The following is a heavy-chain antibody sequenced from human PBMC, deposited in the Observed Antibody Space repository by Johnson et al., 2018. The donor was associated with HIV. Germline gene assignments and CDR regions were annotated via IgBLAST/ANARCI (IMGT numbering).Heavy chain of an antibody. CDR2: IKQDGSER. Sequence: VQLVESGGGVVQPGRSLRLSCEASGFTFSSYWMSWVRQAPGTGLEWVANIKQDGSERSYVDSVKGRFTISRDNAKNSLYLQMNSLRAEDTALYYCARDVREYSSTVEDVDIWGQGTMVTVSS. V-gene: IGHV3-7*04. J-gene: IGHJ3*02. CDR1: GFTFSSYW. D-gene: IGHD6-6*01. CDR3: ARDVREYSSTVEDVDI.